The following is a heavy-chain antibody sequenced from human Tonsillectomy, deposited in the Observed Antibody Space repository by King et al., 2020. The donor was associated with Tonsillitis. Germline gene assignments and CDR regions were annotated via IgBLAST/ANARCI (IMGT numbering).Heavy chain of an antibody. CDR2: ISWNSGAI. D-gene: IGHD3-16*01. V-gene: IGHV3-9*01. Sequence: VQLVESGGGLVQPGKSLRLSCAASGFRFEDNGMHWVRQPPGNGLEWVSGISWNSGAIDYADSGKCRSTISRDNAKNSLYLQMNSLSAEDTALYYCASQGGAYWGQGTLVTVSS. CDR1: GFRFEDNG. J-gene: IGHJ4*02. CDR3: ASQGGAY.